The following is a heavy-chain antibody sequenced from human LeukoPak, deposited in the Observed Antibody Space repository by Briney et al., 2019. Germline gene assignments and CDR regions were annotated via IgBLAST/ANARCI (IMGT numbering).Heavy chain of an antibody. Sequence: SETLSLTCTVSGGSISSYYWSWIRQPPGKGLEWIGEINHSGSTNYNPSLKSRVTISVDTSKNQFSLKLSSVTAADTAVYYCARGRSNFRSNYYDSSGYCDYWGQGTLVTVSS. J-gene: IGHJ4*02. D-gene: IGHD3-22*01. CDR2: INHSGST. V-gene: IGHV4-34*01. CDR3: ARGRSNFRSNYYDSSGYCDY. CDR1: GGSISSYY.